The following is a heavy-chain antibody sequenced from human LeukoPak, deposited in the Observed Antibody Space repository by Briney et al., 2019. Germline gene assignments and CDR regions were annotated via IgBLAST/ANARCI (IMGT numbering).Heavy chain of an antibody. Sequence: ASVKVSCKASGYTFTGYYMHWVRQAPGQGLEWMGWINPNSGGTNYAQKFQGRVTMTRGTSISTAYMELSRLRSDDTAVYYCARDEIAAAGQPYFDYWGQGTLVTVSS. CDR2: INPNSGGT. D-gene: IGHD6-13*01. V-gene: IGHV1-2*02. CDR1: GYTFTGYY. CDR3: ARDEIAAAGQPYFDY. J-gene: IGHJ4*02.